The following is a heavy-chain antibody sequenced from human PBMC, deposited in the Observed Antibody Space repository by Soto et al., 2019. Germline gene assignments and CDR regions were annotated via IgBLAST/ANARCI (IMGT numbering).Heavy chain of an antibody. J-gene: IGHJ5*02. Sequence: EVQLLESGGGLVQPGGSLRLSCAASGFTFNNYAMNWVRQAPGKGLEWVSVISDNGDTTHYADSVKGRFTISRDNSKNPFYLQINSLRAEATAVYSCANAPPMSLSSVSWAQGPLVTVSS. D-gene: IGHD3-10*02. CDR3: ANAPPMSLSSVS. V-gene: IGHV3-23*01. CDR2: ISDNGDTT. CDR1: GFTFNNYA.